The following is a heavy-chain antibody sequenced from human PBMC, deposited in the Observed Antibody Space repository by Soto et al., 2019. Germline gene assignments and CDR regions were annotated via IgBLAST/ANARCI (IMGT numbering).Heavy chain of an antibody. Sequence: TLSLTCAVSGGSIRSSGYYWGWIRQPPGKGLEWIGNIYYGGNTYYNPSLKSRVTISVDMSKNQFSLQLGSVTAADTAVYYCARMVRGSITYYDYWGQGTLVTVSS. CDR2: IYYGGNT. D-gene: IGHD3-3*01. CDR3: ARMVRGSITYYDY. CDR1: GGSIRSSGYY. V-gene: IGHV4-39*01. J-gene: IGHJ4*02.